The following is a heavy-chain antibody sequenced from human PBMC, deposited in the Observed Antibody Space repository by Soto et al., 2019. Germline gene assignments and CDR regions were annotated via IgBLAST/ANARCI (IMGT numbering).Heavy chain of an antibody. V-gene: IGHV5-51*01. CDR3: ARGLSALSFDTYPHGMDV. J-gene: IGHJ6*02. Sequence: PGESLKISCKGSGYSFTSYWIGWVRQMPGKGLEWMGIIYPGDSDTRYSPSFQGQVTISADKSISTAYLQWSSLKASDTAMYYCARGLSALSFDTYPHGMDVWGQGTTVTVSS. CDR2: IYPGDSDT. D-gene: IGHD2-2*02. CDR1: GYSFTSYW.